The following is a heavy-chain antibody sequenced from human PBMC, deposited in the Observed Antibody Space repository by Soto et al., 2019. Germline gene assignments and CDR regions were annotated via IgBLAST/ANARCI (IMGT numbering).Heavy chain of an antibody. D-gene: IGHD2-21*01. V-gene: IGHV1-2*02. CDR2: INPSNEVT. J-gene: IGHJ4*02. CDR3: MRGGWCDSPIAY. CDR1: GYTFSAYY. Sequence: QVYLLQSGAEVKKVGASVKVSCKTSGYTFSAYYVHWARRAPGRGFQWLGWINPSNEVTTFSEFFQGRITMTRDTSTNTVHMELNRLTSDDTAVYYCMRGGWCDSPIAYWGQGTQVTVSS.